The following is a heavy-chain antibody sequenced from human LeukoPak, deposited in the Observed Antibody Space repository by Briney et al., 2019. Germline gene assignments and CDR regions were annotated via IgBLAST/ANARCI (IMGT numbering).Heavy chain of an antibody. V-gene: IGHV1-18*01. Sequence: ASVKVSCKASGYTFTTYNINWVRQAPGQGLEWMGWISGYNGNTNYAQKLQGRVTMTTDTSTSTAYMELRSLKSDDTAVYYCARDLGFGDTAMVTGPDYWGQGTLVTVSS. CDR2: ISGYNGNT. CDR1: GYTFTTYN. J-gene: IGHJ4*02. D-gene: IGHD5-18*01. CDR3: ARDLGFGDTAMVTGPDY.